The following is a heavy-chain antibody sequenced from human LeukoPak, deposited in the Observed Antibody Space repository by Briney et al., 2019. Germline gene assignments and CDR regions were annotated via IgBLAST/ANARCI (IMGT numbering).Heavy chain of an antibody. J-gene: IGHJ4*02. D-gene: IGHD3-10*01. Sequence: GSSVKVSCKASGGTFTSYAISWVRQAPGQGLEWMGGIIPIFGTANYAQKFQGRVTITADESTSTAYMELSSLRSEDTAVYYCARGLLWFGEFPYWGQGTLVTVSS. CDR1: GGTFTSYA. CDR3: ARGLLWFGEFPY. V-gene: IGHV1-69*01. CDR2: IIPIFGTA.